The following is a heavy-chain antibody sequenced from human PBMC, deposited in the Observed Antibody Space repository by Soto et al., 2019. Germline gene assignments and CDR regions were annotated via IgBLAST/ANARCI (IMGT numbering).Heavy chain of an antibody. J-gene: IGHJ5*02. CDR2: IYYSGST. Sequence: QVQLQESGPGLVKPSETLSLTCTVSGGSVSSGSYYWSWIRQPPGKGLGWIGYIYYSGSTNYNPSLKRRVTIAVDTSKNQFSLKLSSVTAADTAVYYCARDDGDGRFAPWGKGTLVTVSS. CDR1: GGSVSSGSYY. CDR3: ARDDGDGRFAP. V-gene: IGHV4-61*01.